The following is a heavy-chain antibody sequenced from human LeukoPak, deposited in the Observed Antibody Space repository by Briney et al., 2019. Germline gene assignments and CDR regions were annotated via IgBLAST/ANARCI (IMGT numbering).Heavy chain of an antibody. J-gene: IGHJ4*02. CDR2: IDSGSSTI. Sequence: PGGSLTLSCAVSGFPFITYNMNWVRQAPGKGLEWVSYIDSGSSTIYYADSVKGRFTVSRDNAKNSLDLQMNSLRADDTAVYYCVRDRGISFYFDYWGQGTLVTVSS. D-gene: IGHD3-16*02. CDR1: GFPFITYN. V-gene: IGHV3-48*01. CDR3: VRDRGISFYFDY.